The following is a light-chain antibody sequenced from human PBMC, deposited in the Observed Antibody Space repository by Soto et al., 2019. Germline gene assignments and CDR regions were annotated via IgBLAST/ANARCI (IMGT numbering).Light chain of an antibody. CDR2: GAS. Sequence: EIVMTQSPATLSVSPGERATLSCRASQSVSSNLAWYQQKPGQAPRLRIYGASTRATGIPARFSGSGSGTEFTLTISSLLSEDFAVYYCQQYNNWPPWTFGQGTKVDIK. J-gene: IGKJ1*01. V-gene: IGKV3-15*01. CDR3: QQYNNWPPWT. CDR1: QSVSSN.